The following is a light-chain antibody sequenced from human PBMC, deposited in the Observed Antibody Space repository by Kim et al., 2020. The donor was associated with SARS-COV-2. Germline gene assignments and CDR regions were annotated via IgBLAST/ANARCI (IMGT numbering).Light chain of an antibody. Sequence: VSVSPGQTASITCSGHRLGRKYVYWYQQKPGQPPLLVMSQDIKRPSGIPGRFSGSTSGDTATLTISGTQALDEADYYCQAWDNSIVFGGGTQLTVL. CDR3: QAWDNSIV. V-gene: IGLV3-1*01. CDR2: QDI. J-gene: IGLJ2*01. CDR1: RLGRKY.